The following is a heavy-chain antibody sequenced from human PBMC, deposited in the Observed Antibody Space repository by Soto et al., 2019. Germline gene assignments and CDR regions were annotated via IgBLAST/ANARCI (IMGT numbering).Heavy chain of an antibody. Sequence: QMQLVQSGAEVKKRGSSVKISCKTSGGTFNSYSLTWVRQAPGQGLEWIGGIIPIFGIKNVAQRFQGRVTINTDESLTTAYMEMNSLMSDDTAVDYCATEAGDHWGQGTLVTVSS. CDR1: GGTFNSYS. CDR3: ATEAGDH. D-gene: IGHD3-10*01. CDR2: IIPIFGIK. V-gene: IGHV1-69*01. J-gene: IGHJ4*02.